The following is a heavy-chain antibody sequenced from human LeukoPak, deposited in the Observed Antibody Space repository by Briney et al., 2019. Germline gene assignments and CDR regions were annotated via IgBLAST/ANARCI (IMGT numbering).Heavy chain of an antibody. CDR2: IYYSGST. V-gene: IGHV4-39*01. Sequence: SETLSLTCTVSGGSISSSSYYWGWIRQPPGKGLEWIGSIYYSGSTYYNPSLKSRVTISVDTSRNQFSLKLSSVTAVDTAVYYCARSGPAFDIWGQGTMVTVSS. CDR1: GGSISSSSYY. D-gene: IGHD6-25*01. CDR3: ARSGPAFDI. J-gene: IGHJ3*02.